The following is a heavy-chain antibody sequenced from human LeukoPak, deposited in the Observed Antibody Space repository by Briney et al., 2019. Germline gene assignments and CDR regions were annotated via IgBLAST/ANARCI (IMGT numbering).Heavy chain of an antibody. J-gene: IGHJ4*02. CDR3: VRGDQEASEPAFDY. CDR1: GFTFSSYS. CDR2: ISSGGSTI. V-gene: IGHV3-48*02. D-gene: IGHD1-14*01. Sequence: GGSLRLSCAASGFTFSSYSMNWVRQAPGKGLEWVSYISSGGSTIYYADSVRGRFTISRDTAKNSLYLEMNTLRDEDTAMYYCVRGDQEASEPAFDYWGQGTLVTVSS.